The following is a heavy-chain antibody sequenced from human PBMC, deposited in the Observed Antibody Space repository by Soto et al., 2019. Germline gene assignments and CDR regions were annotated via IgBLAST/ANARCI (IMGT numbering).Heavy chain of an antibody. Sequence: GGSLRLSCAASGFTFSNYAMHWVRQAPGKGLEWVALISYDGSNKYGADSVKGRFTISRDNSKNTLYLQMNSLRPEDTAVYHCARDQGGTTLYYHGMDVWGQGTTVTVSS. CDR2: ISYDGSNK. CDR3: ARDQGGTTLYYHGMDV. J-gene: IGHJ6*02. D-gene: IGHD1-7*01. CDR1: GFTFSNYA. V-gene: IGHV3-30-3*01.